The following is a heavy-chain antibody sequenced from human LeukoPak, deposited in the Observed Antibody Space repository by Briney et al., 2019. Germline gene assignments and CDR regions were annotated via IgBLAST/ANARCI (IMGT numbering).Heavy chain of an antibody. V-gene: IGHV3-30*18. D-gene: IGHD2-21*01. CDR3: AKLGDRFDY. CDR1: GFTFSSYG. Sequence: GGSLRLSCAASGFTFSSYGMHWVRQAPGKGLEWVAVISYDGSNKYYADSVKGRFTISRHNSKNTLYLQMNSLRAEDTAVYYCAKLGDRFDYWGQGTLVTVSS. J-gene: IGHJ4*02. CDR2: ISYDGSNK.